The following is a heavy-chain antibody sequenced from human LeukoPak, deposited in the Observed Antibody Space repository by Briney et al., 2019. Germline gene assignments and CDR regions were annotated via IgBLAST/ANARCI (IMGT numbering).Heavy chain of an antibody. Sequence: GASVKVSCKASGGTFSSYAISWVRQAPGQGLEWMGGIIPIFGTANYAQKFQGRVTINADESTSTAYMELSSLRSEDTAVYYCATAVKYYDILTGYLFRSLDYWGQGTLVTVSS. CDR2: IIPIFGTA. V-gene: IGHV1-69*13. D-gene: IGHD3-9*01. CDR1: GGTFSSYA. J-gene: IGHJ4*02. CDR3: ATAVKYYDILTGYLFRSLDY.